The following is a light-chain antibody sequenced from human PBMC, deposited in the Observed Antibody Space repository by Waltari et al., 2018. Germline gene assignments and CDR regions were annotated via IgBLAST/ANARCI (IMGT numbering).Light chain of an antibody. CDR2: DVT. Sequence: QSALTQPRSVSGSPGQSVPISCTGTRSAVGAYDYVSWYQQRPGKAPKLIIYDVTARPSGVPDRFSGSKSDNKASLTISGLQADDEADYYCCSYAGRYTNYVFGSGTKVTVL. CDR3: CSYAGRYTNYV. CDR1: RSAVGAYDY. J-gene: IGLJ1*01. V-gene: IGLV2-11*01.